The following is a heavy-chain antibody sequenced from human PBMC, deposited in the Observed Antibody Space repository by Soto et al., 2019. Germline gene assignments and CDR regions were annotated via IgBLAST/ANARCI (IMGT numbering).Heavy chain of an antibody. CDR1: GYTFTNYV. CDR2: INAGNGKT. Sequence: ASVKVSCKASGYTFTNYVMHWARQAPGQRLEWMGWINAGNGKTKYSQKFQGRVTISRDTSANTAYMELSSLRSEDTAVYYCAREFPSLSSSWREYFQHWGQGTLVTSPQ. V-gene: IGHV1-3*01. D-gene: IGHD6-13*01. J-gene: IGHJ1*01. CDR3: AREFPSLSSSWREYFQH.